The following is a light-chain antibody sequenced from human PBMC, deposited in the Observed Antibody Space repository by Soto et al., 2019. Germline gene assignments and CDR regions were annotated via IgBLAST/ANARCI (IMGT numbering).Light chain of an antibody. CDR2: GVY. Sequence: DIVMTQSPTILSVSPGERATLSCMASQSVSSNLAWYQQKPGQAPRLLIYGVYTRAPGIPARFSGSGSGTEFTLTISSLQSEDFAVYYCQQYHSWPPRTFGQGTNVDIK. J-gene: IGKJ1*01. V-gene: IGKV3D-15*01. CDR3: QQYHSWPPRT. CDR1: QSVSSN.